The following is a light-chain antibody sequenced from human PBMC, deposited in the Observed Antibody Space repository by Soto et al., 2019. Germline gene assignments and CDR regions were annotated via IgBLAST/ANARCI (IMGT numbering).Light chain of an antibody. Sequence: EIVLTQSPGTLSLSPGERATLSCRASQSVSSSYLAWYQQKPGQAPRLLIYGASSKATGIQDRFSGSGSGKDFTLTISRLEPEDFAVYYWQQYVSVPGLTFGGGTK. J-gene: IGKJ4*01. V-gene: IGKV3-20*01. CDR3: QQYVSVPGLT. CDR1: QSVSSSY. CDR2: GAS.